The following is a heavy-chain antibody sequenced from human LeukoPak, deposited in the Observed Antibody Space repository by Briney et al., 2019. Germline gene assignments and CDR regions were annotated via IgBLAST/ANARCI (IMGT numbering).Heavy chain of an antibody. CDR2: ISYDGSNK. Sequence: QPGRSLRLSCAASGFTFSSYGMHWVRQAPGKGLEWVAVISYDGSNKYYADSVKGRFTISRDNSKNTLYLQMNSLRAEDTAVYYCAKDLRKITMVLGVIVYYYYGMDVWGQGTTVTVSS. CDR1: GFTFSSYG. D-gene: IGHD3-10*01. CDR3: AKDLRKITMVLGVIVYYYYGMDV. J-gene: IGHJ6*02. V-gene: IGHV3-30*18.